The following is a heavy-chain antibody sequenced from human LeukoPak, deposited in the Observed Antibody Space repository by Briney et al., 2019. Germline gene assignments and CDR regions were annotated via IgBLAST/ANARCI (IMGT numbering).Heavy chain of an antibody. J-gene: IGHJ4*02. CDR2: MKEDGSQI. Sequence: GGSLRLSCAASGFVFSRHWMSWVRQAPGKGLEWVANMKEDGSQIYYVDSVKGRFSISRDNANNLVYLQMNSLRVEDTAVYYCARDPEGGACDYWGRGTLVTVSS. CDR1: GFVFSRHW. V-gene: IGHV3-7*01. CDR3: ARDPEGGACDY. D-gene: IGHD1-26*01.